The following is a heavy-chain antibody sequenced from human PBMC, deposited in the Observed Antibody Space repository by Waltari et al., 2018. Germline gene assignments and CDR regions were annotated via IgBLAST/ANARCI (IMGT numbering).Heavy chain of an antibody. CDR1: GFTFSSYA. J-gene: IGHJ3*02. CDR2: ISGSGGRT. V-gene: IGHV3-23*01. Sequence: EVQLLESGGGLVQPGGSLRLSCAASGFTFSSYAMSWVRQAPGKGLEWVSAISGSGGRTDSAGSVKGRFTISRDNSKNTLYLQMNSRRAEDTAVYYCAKVRVDDLAFDIWGQGTMVTVSS. CDR3: AKVRVDDLAFDI. D-gene: IGHD3-16*01.